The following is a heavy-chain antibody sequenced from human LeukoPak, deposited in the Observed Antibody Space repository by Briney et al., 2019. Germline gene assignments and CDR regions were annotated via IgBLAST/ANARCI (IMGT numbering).Heavy chain of an antibody. CDR2: ISNDGSNE. CDR3: ASGGVVINFDF. CDR1: GFTFSSHA. Sequence: GGSLRLSCAASGFTFSSHAMNWARQAPGKGLEWVAVISNDGSNEDYGDSVKGRFTISRDNSKNTLFLQMNSLRAEDTAVYYCASGGVVINFDFWGQGTLVTVSS. J-gene: IGHJ4*02. V-gene: IGHV3-30*03. D-gene: IGHD3-10*01.